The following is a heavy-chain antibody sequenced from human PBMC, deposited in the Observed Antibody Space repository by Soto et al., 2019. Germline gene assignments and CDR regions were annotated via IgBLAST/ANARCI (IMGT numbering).Heavy chain of an antibody. CDR3: ARTTTPYSSGSGFDP. D-gene: IGHD6-19*01. J-gene: IGHJ5*02. CDR2: IGTAGDT. V-gene: IGHV3-13*01. Sequence: GGSLRLSCAASGFTFSSYDMHWVRQATGKGLEWVSAIGTAGDTYYPGSVKGRFTISRENAKNSLYLQMNSLRAEDTAVYYCARTTTPYSSGSGFDPWGQGTLVTVSS. CDR1: GFTFSSYD.